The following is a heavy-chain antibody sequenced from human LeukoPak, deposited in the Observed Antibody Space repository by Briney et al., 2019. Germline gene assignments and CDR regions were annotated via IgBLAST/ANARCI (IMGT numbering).Heavy chain of an antibody. Sequence: ASVKVSCKASGYTFTSYGISWVRQAPGQGVEWMGWISAYNGNTNYAQKLQGRVTMTTDTSTNTAYMELRSLRSDDTAVYYCARSRCSSTSCYGDLDYWGQGTLVTVSS. D-gene: IGHD2-2*01. J-gene: IGHJ4*02. CDR2: ISAYNGNT. V-gene: IGHV1-18*01. CDR3: ARSRCSSTSCYGDLDY. CDR1: GYTFTSYG.